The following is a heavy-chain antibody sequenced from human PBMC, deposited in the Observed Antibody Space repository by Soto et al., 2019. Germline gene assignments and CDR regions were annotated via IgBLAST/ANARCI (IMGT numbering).Heavy chain of an antibody. V-gene: IGHV3-53*01. CDR2: IYGGGTT. CDR1: GFAVSSKS. D-gene: IGHD6-19*01. Sequence: EVQLVESGGGLIQPGGSLRLSFAASGFAVSSKSMPWVRQAPGKGLEWVSVIYGGGTTYYADSVKGRFTISRDTSKNTLYLQMNSLRAEDTAVYYCVQTTGWPGFDFWGQGTLVTVSS. J-gene: IGHJ4*02. CDR3: VQTTGWPGFDF.